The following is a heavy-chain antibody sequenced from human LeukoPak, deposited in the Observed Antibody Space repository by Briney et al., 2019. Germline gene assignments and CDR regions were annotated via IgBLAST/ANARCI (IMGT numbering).Heavy chain of an antibody. CDR3: ARDQKEYYGSGSYYYYYGMDV. D-gene: IGHD3-10*01. V-gene: IGHV3-48*03. Sequence: GGSLRLSCAAAGFTFSSYEMNWVRQAPGKGLEWVSYISSSGSTIYYADSVKGRFTISRDNAKNSLYLQMNSLRAEDTAVYYCARDQKEYYGSGSYYYYYGMDVWGQGTTVTVSS. CDR1: GFTFSSYE. CDR2: ISSSGSTI. J-gene: IGHJ6*02.